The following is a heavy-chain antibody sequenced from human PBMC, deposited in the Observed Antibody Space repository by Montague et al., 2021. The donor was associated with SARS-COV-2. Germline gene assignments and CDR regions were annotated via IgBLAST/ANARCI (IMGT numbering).Heavy chain of an antibody. D-gene: IGHD4-17*01. CDR2: LNYRGSS. J-gene: IGHJ6*02. CDR3: ASSQMTVPISAYYYGMDV. Sequence: SETLSLTCTVSGASISSSSCDWIRLRHPPGLGLVWIICLNYRGSSNHNPNVEIRISISVDTSKNQFSLKLISVTAADTAVYYCASSQMTVPISAYYYGMDVWGQGTTVTVSS. CDR1: GASISSSSCD. V-gene: IGHV4-39*01.